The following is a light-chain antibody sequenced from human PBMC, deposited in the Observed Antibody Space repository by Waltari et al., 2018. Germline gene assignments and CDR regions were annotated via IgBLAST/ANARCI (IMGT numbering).Light chain of an antibody. CDR2: RIY. J-gene: IGLJ3*02. CDR1: RPNTGNNY. Sequence: QSVLTQPPSASGTPGQRVTISCSGGRPNTGNNYVFWYQQFPGTAPKLLIYRIYQRPSGVPDRFSGSKSGTSASLAISGLRSEDEADYYCAAWDDSLSVWVFGGGTKLTVL. CDR3: AAWDDSLSVWV. V-gene: IGLV1-47*01.